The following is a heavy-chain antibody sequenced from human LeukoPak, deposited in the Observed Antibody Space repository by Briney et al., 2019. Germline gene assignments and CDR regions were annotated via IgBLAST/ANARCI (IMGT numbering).Heavy chain of an antibody. D-gene: IGHD2-15*01. CDR2: IKQDGSEK. Sequence: GGSLRLSCAASGFTFSSYWMSWVRQAPGKGLDWVANIKQDGSEKYYVDSVKGRFTISRDNAKNSLYLQMNSLRAEDTAVYYCARECGSCYAWDAFDIWGQGTMVTVSS. CDR1: GFTFSSYW. V-gene: IGHV3-7*01. J-gene: IGHJ3*02. CDR3: ARECGSCYAWDAFDI.